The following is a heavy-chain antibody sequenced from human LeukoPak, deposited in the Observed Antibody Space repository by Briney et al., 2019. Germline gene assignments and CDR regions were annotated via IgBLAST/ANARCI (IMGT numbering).Heavy chain of an antibody. Sequence: SETLSLTCAVYGGSFSGYYWSWIRQPPGKGLEWIGEINHSGSTDSNPSLKGRVTISVDASKNQFSLKLSSVTAADTAMYFCARHYDSSAYWYYFGYWGQGTLVTVSS. V-gene: IGHV4-34*01. D-gene: IGHD3-22*01. J-gene: IGHJ4*02. CDR2: INHSGST. CDR1: GGSFSGYY. CDR3: ARHYDSSAYWYYFGY.